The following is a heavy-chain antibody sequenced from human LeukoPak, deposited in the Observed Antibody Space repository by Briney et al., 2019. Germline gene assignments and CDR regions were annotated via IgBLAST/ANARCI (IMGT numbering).Heavy chain of an antibody. CDR1: GGSVSSGTYY. CDR2: IYYSGST. Sequence: PSETLSLTCTVSGGSVSSGTYYWSWIRQPPGKGLEWIGYIYYSGSTNYNPSLKSRVTMSVDTSKNQFSLKLSSVTAADTAVYYCARAMGVITHFEYWGQGTLVTVSS. D-gene: IGHD3-22*01. V-gene: IGHV4-61*01. J-gene: IGHJ4*02. CDR3: ARAMGVITHFEY.